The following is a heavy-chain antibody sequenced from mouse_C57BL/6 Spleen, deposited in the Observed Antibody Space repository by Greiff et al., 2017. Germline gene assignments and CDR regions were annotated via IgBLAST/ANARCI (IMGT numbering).Heavy chain of an antibody. Sequence: QVQLQQPGPELVKPGASVKLSCKASGYTFSSYWMHWVKQRPGQGLEWIGRIHPNGGSTNYNEKFKSKATLTVDKSSSTAYMQLSSLTSEDSAVXFCARDGYSWYFDVWGTGTLVTVS. D-gene: IGHD2-3*01. CDR1: GYTFSSYW. V-gene: IGHV1-64*01. CDR2: IHPNGGST. CDR3: ARDGYSWYFDV. J-gene: IGHJ1*03.